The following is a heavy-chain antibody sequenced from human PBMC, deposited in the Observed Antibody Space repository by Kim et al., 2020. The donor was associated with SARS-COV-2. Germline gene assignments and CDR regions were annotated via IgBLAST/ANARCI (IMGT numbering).Heavy chain of an antibody. Sequence: GGSLRLSCAASGFSFYSYGMHWVRQAPGKGLEWVAVIWYDGSNENYADTVNGRFTISRDNSKNTPFLQMNSMRAEDTAVYYCVRVRYRLTTSHFYYGMDLWGQGTTVTVSS. CDR1: GFSFYSYG. V-gene: IGHV3-33*08. J-gene: IGHJ6*02. CDR2: IWYDGSNE. D-gene: IGHD3-9*01. CDR3: VRVRYRLTTSHFYYGMDL.